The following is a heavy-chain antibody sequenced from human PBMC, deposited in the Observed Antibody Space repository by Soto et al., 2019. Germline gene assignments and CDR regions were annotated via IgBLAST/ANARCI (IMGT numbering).Heavy chain of an antibody. D-gene: IGHD3-3*01. CDR1: GGTFSSYA. CDR2: IIPIFGTA. Sequence: SVKVSCKASGGTFSSYAISWVRQAPGQGLEWMGGIIPIFGTANYAQKFQGRVTITADESTSTAYMELSSLRSEDTAVYYCASHGYYDFWSGYYEYWFDPWGQGTLVTVSS. J-gene: IGHJ5*02. V-gene: IGHV1-69*13. CDR3: ASHGYYDFWSGYYEYWFDP.